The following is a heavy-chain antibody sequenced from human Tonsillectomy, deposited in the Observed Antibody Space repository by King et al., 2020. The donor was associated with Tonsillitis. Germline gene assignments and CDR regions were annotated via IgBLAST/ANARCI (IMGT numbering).Heavy chain of an antibody. D-gene: IGHD3-22*01. J-gene: IGHJ4*02. CDR2: IYYSGST. CDR1: GGSISSYY. Sequence: VQLQESGPGLVKPSETLSLTCTVSGGSISSYYWSWIRQPPGKGLEWIGYIYYSGSTNYNPSLKSRVTISVDTSKNQFSLKLSSVTAADTAVYYCARGGDSSGYPYFDYWGQGTLVTVSS. V-gene: IGHV4-59*01. CDR3: ARGGDSSGYPYFDY.